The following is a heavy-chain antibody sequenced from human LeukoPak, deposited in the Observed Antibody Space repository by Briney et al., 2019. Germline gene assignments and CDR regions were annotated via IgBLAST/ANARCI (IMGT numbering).Heavy chain of an antibody. J-gene: IGHJ5*02. CDR2: ITPIFGTA. CDR3: GRKSSSWYSGWFDP. CDR1: GGTFSSYA. Sequence: ASVKVSCKASGGTFSSYAISWVRQAPGQGLEWMGGITPIFGTANYAQKFQGRVTITADESTSTAYMELSSLRSEDTAVYYCGRKSSSWYSGWFDPWGQGTLVTVSS. V-gene: IGHV1-69*13. D-gene: IGHD6-13*01.